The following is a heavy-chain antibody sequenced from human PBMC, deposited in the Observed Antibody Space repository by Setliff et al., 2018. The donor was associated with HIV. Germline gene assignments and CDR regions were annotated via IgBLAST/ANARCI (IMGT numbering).Heavy chain of an antibody. J-gene: IGHJ2*01. CDR1: GFTLSHHE. CDR3: ARVPVMATITYWYFDL. Sequence: GGSLRLSCVASGFTLSHHEMSWVRQAPGKGLEWVAYISNSARTIYYADSVRGRFTISRDNAKNSLYLQMNSLRAEDTTIYYCARVPVMATITYWYFDLWGRGTLVTVSS. D-gene: IGHD5-12*01. V-gene: IGHV3-48*03. CDR2: ISNSARTI.